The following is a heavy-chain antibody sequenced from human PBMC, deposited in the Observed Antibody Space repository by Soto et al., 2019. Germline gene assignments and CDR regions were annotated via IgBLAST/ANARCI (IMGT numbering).Heavy chain of an antibody. Sequence: PGGSLRLSCAASGFTFSSYSMNWVRQAPGKGLEWVSSISSSSSYIYYADSVKGRFTISRDNAKNSLYLQMNSLRAEDTAVYYCAREIVSSVNDAFDIWGQGTMVTVSS. CDR3: AREIVSSVNDAFDI. D-gene: IGHD3-10*01. V-gene: IGHV3-21*01. CDR2: ISSSSSYI. J-gene: IGHJ3*02. CDR1: GFTFSSYS.